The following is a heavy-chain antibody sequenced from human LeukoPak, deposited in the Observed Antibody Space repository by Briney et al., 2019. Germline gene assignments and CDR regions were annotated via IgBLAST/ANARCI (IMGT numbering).Heavy chain of an antibody. CDR3: ARVHPPPRSGGSGGNWFDP. CDR2: ISGSGGST. V-gene: IGHV3-23*01. CDR1: GFTFSSYA. D-gene: IGHD3-10*01. J-gene: IGHJ5*02. Sequence: PGGSLRLSCAASGFTFSSYAMSWVRQAPGKGLEWVSAISGSGGSTYYADSVKGRFTISRDNSKNTLYLQMNSLRAEDTAVYYCARVHPPPRSGGSGGNWFDPWGQGTLVTVSS.